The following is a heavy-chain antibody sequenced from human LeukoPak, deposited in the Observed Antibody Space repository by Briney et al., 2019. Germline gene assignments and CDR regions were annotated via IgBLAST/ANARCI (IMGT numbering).Heavy chain of an antibody. CDR2: IKSKTDGGTT. D-gene: IGHD3-10*01. CDR1: GFTFSNAW. CDR3: TTNSRNEGLLDY. J-gene: IGHJ4*02. V-gene: IGHV3-15*01. Sequence: PGGSLRLSCAASGFTFSNAWMSWVRQAPGKGLEWVGRIKSKTDGGTTDYAAPVKGRFTISRDDSKNTLYLQMNSLKTEDTAVYYCTTNSRNEGLLDYWGQGTLVNVSS.